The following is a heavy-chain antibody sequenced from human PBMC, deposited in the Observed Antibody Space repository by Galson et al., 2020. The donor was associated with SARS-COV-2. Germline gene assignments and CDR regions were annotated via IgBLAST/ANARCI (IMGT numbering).Heavy chain of an antibody. CDR3: AKGEGGITIFAVVITDFNGMDV. D-gene: IGHD3-3*01. J-gene: IGHJ6*02. CDR2: ISYDGSNK. V-gene: IGHV3-30*18. Sequence: TGGSLRLSCAASGFTFISYGMHWVRQAPGKGLEWVAVISYDGSNKNYADSVKGRFTISRDNSKNTLYLQMNSLRAEDTAVYYCAKGEGGITIFAVVITDFNGMDVWGQGTTVTVSS. CDR1: GFTFISYG.